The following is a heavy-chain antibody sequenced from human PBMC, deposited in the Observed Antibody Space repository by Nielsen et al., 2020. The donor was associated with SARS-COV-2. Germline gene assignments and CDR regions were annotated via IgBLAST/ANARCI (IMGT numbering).Heavy chain of an antibody. D-gene: IGHD4/OR15-4a*01. CDR1: GGSISSSSYY. J-gene: IGHJ6*02. V-gene: IGHV4-31*03. Sequence: SETLSLTCTVSGGSISSSSYYWSWIRQHPGKGLEWIGYIYYSGSTYYNPSPKSRVTISVDTSKNQFSLKLSSVTAADTAVYYCARDRTMAPPGYYGMDVWGQGTTVTVSS. CDR2: IYYSGST. CDR3: ARDRTMAPPGYYGMDV.